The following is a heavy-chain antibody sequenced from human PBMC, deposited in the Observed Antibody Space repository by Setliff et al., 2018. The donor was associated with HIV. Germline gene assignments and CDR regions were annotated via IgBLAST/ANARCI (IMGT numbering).Heavy chain of an antibody. Sequence: GGSLRLSCAASGFIFSNYWMHWVRQALGKGLVWVSRVSSDGSSKTYADSVKDRFTISRDNAKNTLYLQMNSLRAEDTGVYYCHSGYDTEEQSYFDYWGQGALVTVSS. CDR2: VSSDGSSK. CDR1: GFIFSNYW. V-gene: IGHV3-74*01. CDR3: HSGYDTEEQSYFDY. D-gene: IGHD5-12*01. J-gene: IGHJ4*02.